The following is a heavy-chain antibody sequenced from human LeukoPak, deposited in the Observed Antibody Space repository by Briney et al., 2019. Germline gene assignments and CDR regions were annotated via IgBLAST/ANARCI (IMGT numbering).Heavy chain of an antibody. CDR3: ARAPPYYDILTGYYY. V-gene: IGHV1-2*02. CDR2: INPNSGDT. CDR1: GYTFTGYY. Sequence: ASVKVSCKASGYTFTGYYMHWMRQAPGQGLEWMGWINPNSGDTNYAQKFQGRVTMTRATSISTAYMELSRLRSDDTAVYYCARAPPYYDILTGYYYWGQGTLVTVSS. J-gene: IGHJ4*02. D-gene: IGHD3-9*01.